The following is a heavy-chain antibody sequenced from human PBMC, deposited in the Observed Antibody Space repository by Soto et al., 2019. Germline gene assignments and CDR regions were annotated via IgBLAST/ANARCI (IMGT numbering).Heavy chain of an antibody. CDR3: TRESSSIAVAGTHWFDP. V-gene: IGHV3-49*03. CDR2: IRSKAYGGTT. Sequence: GGSLRLSCTASGFTFGDYAMSWFRQAPGKGLEWVGFIRSKAYGGTTEYAASVKGRFTISRDDSKSIAYLQMNSLKTEDTAVYYCTRESSSIAVAGTHWFDPWGQGTLVTVSS. D-gene: IGHD6-19*01. CDR1: GFTFGDYA. J-gene: IGHJ5*02.